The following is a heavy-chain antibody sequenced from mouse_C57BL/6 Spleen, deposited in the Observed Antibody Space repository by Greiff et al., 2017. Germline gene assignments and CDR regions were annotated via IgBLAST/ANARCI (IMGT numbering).Heavy chain of an antibody. Sequence: QVQLQQPGAELVKPGASVKLSCKASGYTFTEYTIHWVKLRSGQGLEWIGWFYPGSGSIKYNEKFKDKATLTADKSSSTVYMELSRLTSEDSAVXFCARHEEEVLLLAYWGQGTLVTVSA. V-gene: IGHV1-62-2*01. CDR1: GYTFTEYT. CDR3: ARHEEEVLLLAY. CDR2: FYPGSGSI. D-gene: IGHD1-1*01. J-gene: IGHJ3*01.